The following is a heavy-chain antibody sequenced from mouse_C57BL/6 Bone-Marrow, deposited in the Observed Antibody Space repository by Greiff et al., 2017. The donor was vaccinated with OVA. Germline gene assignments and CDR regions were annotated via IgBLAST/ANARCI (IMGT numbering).Heavy chain of an antibody. CDR1: GYSFTGYY. J-gene: IGHJ2*01. D-gene: IGHD1-1*01. CDR2: INPSTGGT. V-gene: IGHV1-42*01. CDR3: ARQDYGSSYFDY. Sequence: VHVKQSGPELVKPGASVKISCKASGYSFTGYYMNWVKQSPEKSLEWIGEINPSTGGTTYNQKFKAKATLTVVKSSSTAYMQLKSLTSEDSAVYFCARQDYGSSYFDYWGQGTTLTVSS.